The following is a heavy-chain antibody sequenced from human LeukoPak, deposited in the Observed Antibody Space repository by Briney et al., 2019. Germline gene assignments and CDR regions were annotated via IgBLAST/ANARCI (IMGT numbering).Heavy chain of an antibody. CDR1: GFTFSSYS. V-gene: IGHV3-48*04. Sequence: GGSLRLSCAASGFTFSSYSMNWVRKAPGKGLEWVSYISSSSSTIYYADSVKGRFTLSNDIAKNTVSLQMKSISAEDTAVYYCVTFYATYWGRGTLVTVSS. CDR3: VTFYATY. D-gene: IGHD2/OR15-2a*01. CDR2: ISSSSSTI. J-gene: IGHJ4*02.